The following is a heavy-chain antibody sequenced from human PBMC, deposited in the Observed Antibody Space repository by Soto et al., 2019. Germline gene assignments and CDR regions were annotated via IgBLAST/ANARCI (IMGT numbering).Heavy chain of an antibody. D-gene: IGHD1-1*01. Sequence: SETLSLTCTVSGGSISSYYWSWIRQPPGKGLEWIGYIYYSGSTNYNPSLKSRVTISVDTSKNQFSLQLSSVTAADTAVYYCARMGTNYYYYMDVWGKGTTVTVSS. CDR3: ARMGTNYYYYMDV. CDR2: IYYSGST. J-gene: IGHJ6*03. CDR1: GGSISSYY. V-gene: IGHV4-59*01.